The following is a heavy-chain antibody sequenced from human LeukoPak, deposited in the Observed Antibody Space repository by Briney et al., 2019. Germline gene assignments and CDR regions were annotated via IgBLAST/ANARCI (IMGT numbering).Heavy chain of an antibody. V-gene: IGHV4-31*03. D-gene: IGHD3-3*01. CDR1: GGSISSSSYY. J-gene: IGHJ3*02. Sequence: PSETLSLTCTVSGGSISSSSYYWSWIRQHPGKGLEWIGYIYYSGSTYYNPSLKSRVTISVDTSKNQFSLKLSSVTAADTAVYYCARGHTTIDFWPNDAFDIWGQGTMVTVSS. CDR2: IYYSGST. CDR3: ARGHTTIDFWPNDAFDI.